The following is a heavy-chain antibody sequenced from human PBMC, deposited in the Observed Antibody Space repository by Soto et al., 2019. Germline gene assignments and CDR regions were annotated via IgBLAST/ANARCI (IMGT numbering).Heavy chain of an antibody. V-gene: IGHV3-7*01. CDR1: GFIFSSYW. CDR2: IKGDGSQR. Sequence: GGSLRLSCAASGFIFSSYWINWVRQTPGKGLECVAAIKGDGSQRYYVDSVKGRFTISRDNAKNSVDLQMKSLRAEDTAVYYCVRDAQRGGDYDYWGQGTLVTGSS. D-gene: IGHD4-17*01. CDR3: VRDAQRGGDYDY. J-gene: IGHJ4*02.